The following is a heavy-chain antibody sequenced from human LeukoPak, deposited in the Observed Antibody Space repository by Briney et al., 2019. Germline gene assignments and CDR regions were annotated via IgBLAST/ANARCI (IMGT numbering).Heavy chain of an antibody. CDR1: GYTLTGYH. D-gene: IGHD6-13*01. CDR3: ARAQGSPTRSWYTGY. J-gene: IGHJ4*02. V-gene: IGHV1-2*06. CDR2: TNPYSRDT. Sequence: GPSVYVSSKPSGYTLTGYHLHCLRHSPGQGLEWLQRTNPYSRDTNFAQKLQGRVTMTRDTSITTAYMDLGSPTPADTAVYFRARAQGSPTRSWYTGYWGQGTQVTVSS.